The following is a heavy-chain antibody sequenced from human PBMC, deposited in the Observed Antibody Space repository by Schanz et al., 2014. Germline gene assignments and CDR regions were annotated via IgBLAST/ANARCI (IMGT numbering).Heavy chain of an antibody. Sequence: QVQLVQSGAEMKKPGASVKVSCKASGYTFTGYYMHWVRQAPGQGLEWMGWINVGNGNMKYSQKFQGRVTITRDTSTSTSYMELTSLRFDDTAVYYCARDFSAYVGNYFDYWGQGTLVTVSS. CDR1: GYTFTGYY. D-gene: IGHD5-12*01. CDR3: ARDFSAYVGNYFDY. V-gene: IGHV1-2*02. J-gene: IGHJ4*02. CDR2: INVGNGNM.